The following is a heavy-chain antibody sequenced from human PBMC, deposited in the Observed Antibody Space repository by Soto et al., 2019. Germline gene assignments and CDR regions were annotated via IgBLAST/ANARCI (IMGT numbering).Heavy chain of an antibody. D-gene: IGHD6-19*01. CDR2: ISGGGST. CDR1: GFTFSSYA. J-gene: IGHJ4*02. V-gene: IGHV3-23*01. CDR3: AKEGEYSSGWDNFDY. Sequence: PGGSLRLSCAASGFTFSSYAMSWVRQAPGKGLEWVSAISGGGSTYYADSVKGRFTISRDNSKNTLYLQMSSLRAEDTAVYYCAKEGEYSSGWDNFDYWGQGTLVTVSS.